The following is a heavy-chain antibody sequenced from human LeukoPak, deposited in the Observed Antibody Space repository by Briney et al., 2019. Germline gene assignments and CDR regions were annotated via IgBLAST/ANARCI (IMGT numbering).Heavy chain of an antibody. CDR1: GGSFSSSNW. V-gene: IGHV4-4*02. CDR2: IYHSGST. Sequence: PSETLSLTCAVSGGSFSSSNWWSWVRQPPGKGLEWIGEIYHSGSTNYNPSLKSRVTLSVDKSKNQFSLKLSSVTAADTAVYYCARDPSRGFDYWGQGTLVTVSS. CDR3: ARDPSRGFDY. J-gene: IGHJ4*02.